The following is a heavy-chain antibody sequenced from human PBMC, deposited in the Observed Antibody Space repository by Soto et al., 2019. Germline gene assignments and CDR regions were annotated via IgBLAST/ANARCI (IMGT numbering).Heavy chain of an antibody. D-gene: IGHD4-4*01. CDR2: IYPGDSDT. Sequence: PRESLKISCKGSGYSFTSYWIGWVRQMPGKGLEWMGIIYPGDSDTRYSPSFQGQVTISADKSISTAYLQWSSLKASDTAMYYCASAVIRGADYYYGMDVWGQGTTVTVSS. CDR1: GYSFTSYW. V-gene: IGHV5-51*01. J-gene: IGHJ6*02. CDR3: ASAVIRGADYYYGMDV.